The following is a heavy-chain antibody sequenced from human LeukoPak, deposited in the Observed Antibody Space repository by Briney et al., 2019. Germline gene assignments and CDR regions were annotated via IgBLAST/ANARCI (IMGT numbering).Heavy chain of an antibody. J-gene: IGHJ6*02. Sequence: KPSETLSLTCTVSGGSISSYYWSWIRQPPGKGLEWIGYIYYSGSTNYNPSLKSRVTISVDTSKNQFSLKLSSVTAADTAVYYCAREPLAAGTPLGMDVWGQGTTVTVSS. CDR2: IYYSGST. D-gene: IGHD6-25*01. V-gene: IGHV4-59*01. CDR3: AREPLAAGTPLGMDV. CDR1: GGSISSYY.